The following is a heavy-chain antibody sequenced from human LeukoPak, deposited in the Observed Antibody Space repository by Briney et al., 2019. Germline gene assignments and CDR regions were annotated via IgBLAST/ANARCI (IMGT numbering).Heavy chain of an antibody. V-gene: IGHV4-59*08. J-gene: IGHJ3*02. D-gene: IGHD1-26*01. CDR2: IYYSGST. CDR3: ARHSGSRDGFDI. CDR1: GGSLSSLY. Sequence: PSETLSLTCTVSGGSLSSLYWSWIRQPPGKGLEWIGYIYYSGSTNYNPSFKSRVTISVDTSKNQFSLKLSSVTAADTAVYYCARHSGSRDGFDIWGQGTMVTVSS.